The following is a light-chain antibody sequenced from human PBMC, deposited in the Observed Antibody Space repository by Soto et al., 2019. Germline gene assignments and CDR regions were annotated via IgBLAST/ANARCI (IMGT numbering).Light chain of an antibody. J-gene: IGLJ3*02. CDR1: SSDVGAYNY. CDR3: CSYSGSYSWV. Sequence: QSALTQPRSVSGSPGQSVTISCTGTSSDVGAYNYVSWYQHHPGKAPKVMIYDVSERPSGVPDRFSGSKSDNKASLTISGLQADDEADYYCCSYSGSYSWVFCGGTKLTV. CDR2: DVS. V-gene: IGLV2-11*01.